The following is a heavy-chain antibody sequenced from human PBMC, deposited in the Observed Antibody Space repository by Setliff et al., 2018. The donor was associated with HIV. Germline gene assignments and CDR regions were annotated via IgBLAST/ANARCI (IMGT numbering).Heavy chain of an antibody. CDR2: IIQDGSDK. CDR3: ARAWAMEQLVPAY. Sequence: PGGSLRLSCAASGFTFSNSWMTWVRQAPGKGLAWVAKIIQDGSDKYYVDSVKGRFTISRDNSKNTLYLQMNSLRVEDTAIYYCARAWAMEQLVPAYWGQGTLVTVSS. J-gene: IGHJ4*02. D-gene: IGHD6-6*01. CDR1: GFTFSNSW. V-gene: IGHV3-7*01.